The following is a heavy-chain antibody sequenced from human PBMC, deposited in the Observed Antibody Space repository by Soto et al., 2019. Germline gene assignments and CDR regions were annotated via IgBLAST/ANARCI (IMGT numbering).Heavy chain of an antibody. Sequence: QITLKESGPTLVKPTQTLTLTCTFSGFSLSTSGVGVGWIRQPPGKALEWLSLLYWADDKRYCPSLKSSRTNTKDTSKSQVVLTMTNMDPVDTATYYCAHRRSYCSGGSCYSGFDYWGQGTLVTVSS. V-gene: IGHV2-5*02. D-gene: IGHD2-15*01. CDR3: AHRRSYCSGGSCYSGFDY. CDR1: GFSLSTSGVG. CDR2: LYWADDK. J-gene: IGHJ4*02.